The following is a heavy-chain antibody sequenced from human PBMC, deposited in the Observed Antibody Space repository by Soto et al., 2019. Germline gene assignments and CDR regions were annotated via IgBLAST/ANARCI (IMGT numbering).Heavy chain of an antibody. CDR1: GGTFSIYA. CDR3: ASQGRGLLWFVEYYYGMDV. CDR2: IIPIFGTA. V-gene: IGHV1-69*01. Sequence: QLVQSGAEVKKPGSSGKVSCKAPGGTFSIYAIIWARPAPGHRLDRMGWIIPIFGTANYAQKFQGRVTITADESTSTAYMELSSLRSEDTAVYYCASQGRGLLWFVEYYYGMDVWGQGTTVTVSS. D-gene: IGHD3-10*01. J-gene: IGHJ6*02.